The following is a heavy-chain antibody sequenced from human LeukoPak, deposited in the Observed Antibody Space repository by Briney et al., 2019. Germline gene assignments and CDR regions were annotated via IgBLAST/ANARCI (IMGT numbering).Heavy chain of an antibody. CDR2: ISAGGGAT. CDR3: AKSTRGSGSYGYLDH. CDR1: EFTYSNYA. J-gene: IGHJ4*02. D-gene: IGHD3-10*01. V-gene: IGHV3-23*01. Sequence: GGSLRLSCAASEFTYSNYAMTWVRQAPGKGLEWVSTISAGGGATYYADSVKGRFTISRDNSKNTLYLQMNSLGAEDTAAYYCAKSTRGSGSYGYLDHWGQGTLVTVSS.